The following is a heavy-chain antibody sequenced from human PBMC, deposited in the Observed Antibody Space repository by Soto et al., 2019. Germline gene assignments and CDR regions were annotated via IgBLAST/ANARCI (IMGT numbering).Heavy chain of an antibody. CDR1: GGGILSYY. Sequence: PSGTLSVPYSVSGGGILSYYGRWIQQAAGKGLEWIGRIYTSGSTNYKPSLKSRVTMSVETSTNQFSVKLSSVTAAATAVYYCARGNGDYYYYGMDVWGQGTTVTVSS. J-gene: IGHJ6*02. CDR3: ARGNGDYYYYGMDV. V-gene: IGHV4-4*07. D-gene: IGHD4-17*01. CDR2: IYTSGST.